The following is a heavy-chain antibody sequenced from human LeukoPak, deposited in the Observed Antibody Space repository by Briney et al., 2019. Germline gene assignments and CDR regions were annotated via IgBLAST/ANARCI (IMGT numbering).Heavy chain of an antibody. CDR2: IYYSGST. V-gene: IGHV4-30-4*01. Sequence: PSETLSLTGTVSGGSISSGDYYWSWIRQPPGKGLEWIGYIYYSGSTYYNPSLKSRVTISVDTSKNQFSLKLSSVTAADTAVYYCARVQPGHVDIVATMIDAYFDYWGQGTLVTVSS. J-gene: IGHJ4*02. D-gene: IGHD5-12*01. CDR3: ARVQPGHVDIVATMIDAYFDY. CDR1: GGSISSGDYY.